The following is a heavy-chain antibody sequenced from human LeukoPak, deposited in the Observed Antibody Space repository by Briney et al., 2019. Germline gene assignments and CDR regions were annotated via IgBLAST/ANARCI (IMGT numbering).Heavy chain of an antibody. V-gene: IGHV3-23*01. CDR3: ANLQASYDGSSYSYYDN. D-gene: IGHD3-22*01. CDR1: GFTLRNYA. CDR2: ITGNALNT. J-gene: IGHJ4*02. Sequence: PGGSLRLSCAASGFTLRNYAMSWVRHAPGEGLEWVSSITGNALNTSHSDVIKGRYRMTGDESKNTLFLHLSSLRAEATTVLYCANLQASYDGSSYSYYDNGGQGTRVTVS.